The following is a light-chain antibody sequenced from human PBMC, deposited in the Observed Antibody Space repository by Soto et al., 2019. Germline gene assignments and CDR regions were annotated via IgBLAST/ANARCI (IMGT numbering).Light chain of an antibody. CDR3: ISYTSSSTHWV. CDR2: EVS. Sequence: QSALTQPASVSGSPGQSITISCTGTSSDVGGYNYVSWYQQHPGKAPKLMIYEVSNRPSGVSNRFSGSKSGNTASLPISGLQAEDEADYYCISYTSSSTHWVFGGGTMLTVL. J-gene: IGLJ3*02. CDR1: SSDVGGYNY. V-gene: IGLV2-14*01.